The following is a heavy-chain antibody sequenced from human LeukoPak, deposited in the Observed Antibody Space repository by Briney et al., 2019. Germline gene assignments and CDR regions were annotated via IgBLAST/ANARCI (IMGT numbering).Heavy chain of an antibody. CDR1: GFTFSSYW. J-gene: IGHJ5*02. CDR3: TTDLWAEVVATITDWFDP. V-gene: IGHV3-74*01. Sequence: PGGSLRLSCAASGFTFSSYWMQWVRQAPGKGLVWVSRINSDESSTGYADSVEGRFTISRDNAKNTLYLQMNSLRAEDTAVYYCTTDLWAEVVATITDWFDPWGQGTLVTVSS. CDR2: INSDESST. D-gene: IGHD5-12*01.